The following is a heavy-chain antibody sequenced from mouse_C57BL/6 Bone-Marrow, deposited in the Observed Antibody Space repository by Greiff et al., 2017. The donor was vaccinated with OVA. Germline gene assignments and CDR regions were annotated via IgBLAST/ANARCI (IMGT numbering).Heavy chain of an antibody. CDR3: TRDEDYYGSSYYWYFDV. Sequence: EVMLVESGEGLVKPGGSLKLSCAASGFTFSSYAMSWVRQTPEKRLEWVAYISSGGDYIYYADPVKGRFTISRENARNTLYLQMSRLKSEDTAMYYCTRDEDYYGSSYYWYFDVWGTGTTVTVSS. V-gene: IGHV5-9-1*02. D-gene: IGHD1-1*01. CDR2: ISSGGDYI. J-gene: IGHJ1*03. CDR1: GFTFSSYA.